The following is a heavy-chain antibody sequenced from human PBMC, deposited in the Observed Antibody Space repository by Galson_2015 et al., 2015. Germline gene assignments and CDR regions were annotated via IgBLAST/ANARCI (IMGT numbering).Heavy chain of an antibody. CDR3: TRTPAPGRGYSGYDENFDY. D-gene: IGHD5-12*01. Sequence: SLGLSCAASGFTFSGSAMHWVRQASGKGLEWVGRIRSKANSYATAYAASVKGRFTISRDDSKNTAYLQMNSLKTEDTAVYYCTRTPAPGRGYSGYDENFDYWGQGTLVTVSS. CDR1: GFTFSGSA. CDR2: IRSKANSYAT. J-gene: IGHJ4*02. V-gene: IGHV3-73*01.